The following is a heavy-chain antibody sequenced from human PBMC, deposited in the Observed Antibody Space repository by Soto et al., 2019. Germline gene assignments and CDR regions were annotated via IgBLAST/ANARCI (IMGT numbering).Heavy chain of an antibody. D-gene: IGHD5-18*01. CDR1: GYIFTLYW. J-gene: IGHJ4*02. CDR2: IYPGDSDT. Sequence: GESLKISCKASGYIFTLYWIGWVRQMPGKGLEWMGIIYPGDSDTRYSPSFQGQVTISADKSISTASLQWSSLKASDTAVYYCARDSYGFDYWGQGTLVTVSS. CDR3: ARDSYGFDY. V-gene: IGHV5-51*01.